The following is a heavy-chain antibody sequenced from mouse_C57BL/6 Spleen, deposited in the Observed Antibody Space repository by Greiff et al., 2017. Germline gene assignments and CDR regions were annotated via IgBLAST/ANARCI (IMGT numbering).Heavy chain of an antibody. D-gene: IGHD6-1*01. CDR2: IYPGDGDT. CDR3: ARFPLYYAMDY. CDR1: GYAFSSSW. V-gene: IGHV1-82*01. Sequence: VQGVESGPELVKPGASVKISCKASGYAFSSSWMNWVKQRPGKGLEWIGRIYPGDGDTNYNGKFKGKATLTADKSSSPAYMQLSSLTSEDSAVYFCARFPLYYAMDYWGQGTSVTVSS. J-gene: IGHJ4*01.